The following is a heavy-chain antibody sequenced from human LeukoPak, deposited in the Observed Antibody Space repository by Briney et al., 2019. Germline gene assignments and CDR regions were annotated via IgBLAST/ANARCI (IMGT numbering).Heavy chain of an antibody. CDR1: GFTFSSYG. Sequence: GGSLRLSCAASGFTFSSYGMPWVRQAPGKGLEWVAVIWYDGSNKYYADSVKGRFTISRDNSKNTLYLQMNSLRAEDTAVYYCAIGSEYGDGFDYWGQGTLVTVSS. D-gene: IGHD4-17*01. V-gene: IGHV3-33*01. CDR3: AIGSEYGDGFDY. CDR2: IWYDGSNK. J-gene: IGHJ4*02.